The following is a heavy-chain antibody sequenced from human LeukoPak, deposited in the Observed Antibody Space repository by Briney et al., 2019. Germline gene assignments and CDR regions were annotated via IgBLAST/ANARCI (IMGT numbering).Heavy chain of an antibody. CDR1: GFTFSSYA. Sequence: GGSLRLSCAASGFTFSSYAMHWVRQAPGKGLEWVAVISYDGSNKHYADSVKGRFTIARDNSKNTLYLQMNSLRAEDTAVYYCARDSGDFWSGPNYYMDVWGKGTTVTVSS. V-gene: IGHV3-30-3*01. CDR2: ISYDGSNK. D-gene: IGHD3-3*01. J-gene: IGHJ6*03. CDR3: ARDSGDFWSGPNYYMDV.